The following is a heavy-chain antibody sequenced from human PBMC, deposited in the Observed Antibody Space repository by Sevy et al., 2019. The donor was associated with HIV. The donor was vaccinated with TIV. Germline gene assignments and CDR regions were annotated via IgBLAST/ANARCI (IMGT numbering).Heavy chain of an antibody. CDR1: GFSLSTSGVG. CDR2: IYWNDDK. Sequence: SGPTLVKPTQTLTLTCTFSGFSLSTSGVGVGWIRQPPGKALEWLALIYWNDDKRYSPSLKSRLTITKDTSKNQVVLTMTNMDPVDTATYYCAHTRHYYDSSGYYYYFDYWGQGTLVTVSS. V-gene: IGHV2-5*01. D-gene: IGHD3-22*01. J-gene: IGHJ4*02. CDR3: AHTRHYYDSSGYYYYFDY.